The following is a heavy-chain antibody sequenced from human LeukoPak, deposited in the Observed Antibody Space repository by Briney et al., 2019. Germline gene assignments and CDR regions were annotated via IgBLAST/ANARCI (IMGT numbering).Heavy chain of an antibody. CDR1: GFTFDDYA. V-gene: IGHV3-9*01. CDR2: ISWNSGSI. CDR3: AKDLRRLYFDY. J-gene: IGHJ4*02. Sequence: GGSLRLSCAASGFTFDDYAMHWVRQAPGKGLEWVSGISWNSGSIGYADSVKGRFTISRDNAKNSLYLQMNSLRAEDTAVYYCAKDLRRLYFDYWGQGTLVTVSS.